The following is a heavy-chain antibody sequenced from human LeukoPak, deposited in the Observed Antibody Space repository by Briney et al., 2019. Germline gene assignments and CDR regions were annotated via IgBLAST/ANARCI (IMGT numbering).Heavy chain of an antibody. CDR2: ISGSGGST. V-gene: IGHV3-23*01. J-gene: IGHJ5*02. Sequence: QPGGSLRLSCAASGFTFSSYAMSWVRQAPGKGLEWVSAISGSGGSTYYADSVKGRFIISRDNSKNTLYLQMNSLRAEDTAVYYCAKDLKQWRSNWFDPWGQGTLVTVSS. D-gene: IGHD6-19*01. CDR1: GFTFSSYA. CDR3: AKDLKQWRSNWFDP.